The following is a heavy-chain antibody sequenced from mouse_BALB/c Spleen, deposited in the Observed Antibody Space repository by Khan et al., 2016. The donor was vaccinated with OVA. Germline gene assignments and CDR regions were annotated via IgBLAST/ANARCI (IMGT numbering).Heavy chain of an antibody. CDR1: GFTFSTYG. CDR2: ISSGGSYT. J-gene: IGHJ3*01. Sequence: EVELVESGGDLVKPGGSLKLSCAASGFTFSTYGMSWVRQSPDKRLEWVATISSGGSYTYYPDNVKGRFTISRDNAKNTLYLQMSSLKSEDTARDYCARLAYYYNSGGFAYWGQGTLGTVSA. D-gene: IGHD1-1*01. V-gene: IGHV5-6*01. CDR3: ARLAYYYNSGGFAY.